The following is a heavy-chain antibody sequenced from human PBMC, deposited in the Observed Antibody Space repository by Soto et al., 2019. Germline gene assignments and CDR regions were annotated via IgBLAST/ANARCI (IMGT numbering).Heavy chain of an antibody. CDR2: IYYSGTTT. V-gene: IGHV4-59*08. J-gene: IGHJ4*02. CDR1: GGSISHYY. Sequence: SETLSLTCTVSGGSISHYYWTWIRQPPGKGLEWMGYIYYSGTTTNYNPSLKSRVTLSVDTSKNQFSLKLSSVTAADTAVYYCARAVGATNPLFDYWGQGTLVTVSS. D-gene: IGHD1-26*01. CDR3: ARAVGATNPLFDY.